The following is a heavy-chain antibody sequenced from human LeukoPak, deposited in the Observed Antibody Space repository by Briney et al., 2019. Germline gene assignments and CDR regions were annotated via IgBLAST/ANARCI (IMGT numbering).Heavy chain of an antibody. CDR2: IHSDGSNT. CDR1: GVTFSSYW. J-gene: IGHJ5*02. V-gene: IGHV3-74*01. Sequence: PGGSLRLSCAASGVTFSSYWMHWVRQAPGKGRVWVSRIHSDGSNTSYADSGKGRFTISRDSAKNTLYLQMNSLRAEDTAVYYCRAVRGVRDWFDPWGQGTLVTVSS. D-gene: IGHD3-10*01. CDR3: RAVRGVRDWFDP.